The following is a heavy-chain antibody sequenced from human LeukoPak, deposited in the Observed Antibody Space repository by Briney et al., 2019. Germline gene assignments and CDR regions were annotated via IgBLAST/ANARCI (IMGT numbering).Heavy chain of an antibody. Sequence: ASVKVSCKASGYTFTSYGISWVRQAPGRGLEWMGWISAYNGNTNYAQKLQGRVTMTTDTSTSTAYMELRSLRSDDTAVYYCARDLIPYYYGSGSYFDYWGQGTLVTVSS. J-gene: IGHJ4*02. D-gene: IGHD3-10*01. V-gene: IGHV1-18*04. CDR2: ISAYNGNT. CDR1: GYTFTSYG. CDR3: ARDLIPYYYGSGSYFDY.